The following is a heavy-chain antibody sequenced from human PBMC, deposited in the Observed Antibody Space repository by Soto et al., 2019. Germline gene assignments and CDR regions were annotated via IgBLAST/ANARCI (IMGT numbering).Heavy chain of an antibody. Sequence: PGGSLRLSCSDSGFTFRTFAMHWVRQSPGRGLEYVSAVSSSGGSTMYAESVKDRFTISRDNSKNTLYLQMRSLRAEDTAVYYCVKGSSSWYDNTWFDPWGQGTMVTVYS. CDR1: GFTFRTFA. J-gene: IGHJ5*02. V-gene: IGHV3-64D*06. CDR3: VKGSSSWYDNTWFDP. D-gene: IGHD6-13*01. CDR2: VSSSGGST.